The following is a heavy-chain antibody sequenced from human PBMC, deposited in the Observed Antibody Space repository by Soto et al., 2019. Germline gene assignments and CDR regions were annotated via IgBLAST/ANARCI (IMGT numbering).Heavy chain of an antibody. V-gene: IGHV4-59*01. Sequence: QVQLQESGPGLVKPSETLSLTCAVSGDSISSYYCMWIRQPPGKGLESIGYLYYGRSANYNPSLKRRGTLSVDTSTNQCSLTLSSMTAADPAVYYCALRSMAVVPEYWGQGTLVTVSS. CDR2: LYYGRSA. J-gene: IGHJ4*02. CDR3: ALRSMAVVPEY. D-gene: IGHD3-22*01. CDR1: GDSISSYY.